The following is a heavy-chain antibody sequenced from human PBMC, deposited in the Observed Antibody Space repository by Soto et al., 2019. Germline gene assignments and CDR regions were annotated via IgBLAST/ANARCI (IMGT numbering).Heavy chain of an antibody. J-gene: IGHJ6*02. V-gene: IGHV5-51*01. CDR2: IYPGDSDT. CDR3: ARPSPLSYYYYGMDV. CDR1: AYSFTKYW. Sequence: GESLKISCKGSAYSFTKYWIAWVRQMPGKGLEWMGIIYPGDSDTRYSPSFQGQDTISADKSISTAYLQWSSLKASDTAVYYCARPSPLSYYYYGMDVWGQGTTVTVSS.